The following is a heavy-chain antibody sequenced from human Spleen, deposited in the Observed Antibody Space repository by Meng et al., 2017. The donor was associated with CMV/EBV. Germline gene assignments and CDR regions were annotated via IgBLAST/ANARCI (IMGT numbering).Heavy chain of an antibody. Sequence: CAASGFSVSSYAMDWVRQAPGEGLEWVSIIYSGGSKTCYGDSVKGRFTISRDDSTNTLYLQMNSLRAEDTAVYYCVKGSRVDTYFENWGQGTLVTVSS. D-gene: IGHD3-9*01. V-gene: IGHV3-23*03. J-gene: IGHJ4*02. CDR2: IYSGGSKT. CDR3: VKGSRVDTYFEN. CDR1: GFSVSSYA.